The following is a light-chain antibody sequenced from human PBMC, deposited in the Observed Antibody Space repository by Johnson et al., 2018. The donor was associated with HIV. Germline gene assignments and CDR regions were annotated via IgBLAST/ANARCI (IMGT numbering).Light chain of an antibody. J-gene: IGLJ1*01. CDR1: SSDMGNYA. Sequence: QPPSVSAAPGQTVTISCSGSSSDMGNYAVSWYQQLPGTAPKLLIYDNNKRPSGIPDRFSGSKSGTSATLGITGLQTGDEADYYCGTWDSSLSAGVFGTGTKVTVL. CDR3: GTWDSSLSAGV. CDR2: DNN. V-gene: IGLV1-51*01.